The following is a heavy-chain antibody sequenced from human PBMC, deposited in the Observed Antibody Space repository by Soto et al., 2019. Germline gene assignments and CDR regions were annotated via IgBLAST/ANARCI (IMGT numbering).Heavy chain of an antibody. CDR3: ARSYYESIWGSYPLKH. Sequence: EAQLVESGGGLVQPGGSLRLSCAASGFTFSSYWMTWVRQAPGKGLEWVANIKQDGSEKHYVDSVKGRFTISRDNAKNSLYLQMNSLRAEDTAVYYCARSYYESIWGSYPLKHWGQGTLVTVSS. V-gene: IGHV3-7*01. D-gene: IGHD3-16*02. CDR2: IKQDGSEK. J-gene: IGHJ1*01. CDR1: GFTFSSYW.